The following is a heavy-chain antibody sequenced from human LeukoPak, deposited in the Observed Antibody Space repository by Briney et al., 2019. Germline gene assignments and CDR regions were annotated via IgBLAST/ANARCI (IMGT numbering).Heavy chain of an antibody. CDR2: ISVYTGST. D-gene: IGHD4-17*01. Sequence: ASVKVSCKASGYTFTAHGISWVRRAPGQGLEWMGWISVYTGSTKYAQKFQGRVTMTTDTSTSTAYMELRSLRSDDTAVYFCARDGGWQYVDYAWRFDPWGQGTLVTVSS. CDR1: GYTFTAHG. J-gene: IGHJ5*02. V-gene: IGHV1-18*01. CDR3: ARDGGWQYVDYAWRFDP.